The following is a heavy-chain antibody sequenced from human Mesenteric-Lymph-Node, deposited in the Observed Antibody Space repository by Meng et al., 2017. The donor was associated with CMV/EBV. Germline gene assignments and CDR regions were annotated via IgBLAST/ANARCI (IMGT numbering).Heavy chain of an antibody. CDR1: GFTFNNYW. CDR3: ARDPPRYCSSTSCYHGGY. Sequence: GGSLRLSCAASGFTFNNYWMSWVRQAPGKGLEWVANMKEDGSDKYYVDSVKGRFTISRDNTQNSLSLQMNSLRTEDTAVYFCARDPPRYCSSTSCYHGGYWGQGTLVTVSS. V-gene: IGHV3-7*01. J-gene: IGHJ4*02. CDR2: MKEDGSDK. D-gene: IGHD2-2*01.